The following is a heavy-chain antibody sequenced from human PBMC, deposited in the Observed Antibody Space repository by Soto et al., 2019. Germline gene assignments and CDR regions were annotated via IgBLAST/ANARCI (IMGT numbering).Heavy chain of an antibody. V-gene: IGHV4-30-2*01. CDR1: GASI. CDR2: TYHSGNP. Sequence: QLQLQESGSGLVKPSQTLSLTCTVSGASIRQPPGKGLEWIGNTYHSGNPYYNPSLKSRVTISVDGSKNQLSLRVSSVTAADTAVYYCAREDYGDYGGYFDYWGQGSLVTVSS. D-gene: IGHD4-17*01. CDR3: AREDYGDYGGYFDY. J-gene: IGHJ4*02.